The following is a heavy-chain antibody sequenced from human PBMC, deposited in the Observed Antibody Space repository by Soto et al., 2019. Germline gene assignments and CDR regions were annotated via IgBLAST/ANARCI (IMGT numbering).Heavy chain of an antibody. CDR3: TRGGCISESYYCFDY. V-gene: IGHV3-7*01. J-gene: IGHJ4*02. CDR1: GFTFSSYC. Sequence: GGSLRLSCAASGFTFSSYCMSWVRQAPGKGLEWVANIKQDGSEKYYVDSVKGRFTISRDNAENSLYLQMNSLRAEDTAVYYCTRGGCISESYYCFDYWGQGTLVTVSS. CDR2: IKQDGSEK. D-gene: IGHD1-26*01.